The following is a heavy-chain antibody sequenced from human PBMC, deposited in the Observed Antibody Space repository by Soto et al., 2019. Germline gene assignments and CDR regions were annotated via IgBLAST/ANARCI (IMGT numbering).Heavy chain of an antibody. CDR3: ATNLLVQSDAFDI. J-gene: IGHJ3*02. V-gene: IGHV4-31*03. Sequence: KTSETLSLTCTVSGGSISSGGYYWSCIRQHPGKGLEWIGYIYYSGSTYYNPSLKSRVTISVDTSKNQFSLKLSSVTAADTAVYYCATNLLVQSDAFDIWGQGTMVTVSS. CDR2: IYYSGST. CDR1: GGSISSGGYY.